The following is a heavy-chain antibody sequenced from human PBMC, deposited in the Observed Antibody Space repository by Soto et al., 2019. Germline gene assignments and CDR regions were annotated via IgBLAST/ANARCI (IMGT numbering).Heavy chain of an antibody. D-gene: IGHD3-9*01. CDR3: AIVNYDILTGYVNWFDP. Sequence: QMQLVQSGAEVKKTGSSVKVSCKASGYTFTYRYLHWVRQAPGQALEWMGWITPFNGNTNYAQKFQDRVTITRDRSMSTAYMELSSLRSEDTAMYYCAIVNYDILTGYVNWFDPWGQGTLVTVSS. CDR2: ITPFNGNT. CDR1: GYTFTYRY. J-gene: IGHJ5*02. V-gene: IGHV1-45*02.